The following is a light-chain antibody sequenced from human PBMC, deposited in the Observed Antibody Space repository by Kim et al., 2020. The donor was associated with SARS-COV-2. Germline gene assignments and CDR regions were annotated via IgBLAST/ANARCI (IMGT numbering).Light chain of an antibody. J-gene: IGKJ1*01. CDR2: GAS. CDR1: QSFSSSY. Sequence: EIVLTQSPGTLSLSPGERATLSCRASQSFSSSYLAWYQQKPGQAPWLLIYGASTRATGIPDRFSGSGSGTDFSLTISRLEPEDFAVYYCQQYGSSPRTFGQGTKVDIK. V-gene: IGKV3-20*01. CDR3: QQYGSSPRT.